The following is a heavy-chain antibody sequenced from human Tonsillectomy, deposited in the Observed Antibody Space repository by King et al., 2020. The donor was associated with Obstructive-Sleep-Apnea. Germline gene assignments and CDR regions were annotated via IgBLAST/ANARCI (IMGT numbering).Heavy chain of an antibody. CDR2: IFSNDEK. Sequence: VTLKESGPVLVRPTETLTLTCTVSGFSLSHVRMGVSWIRQPPGKALEWLAHIFSNDEKSYSTSLKSRLTISKDTSKSQVVLTMTNMDPLDTATYYCARAGCYGEYFQHWGQGTLVTVSS. J-gene: IGHJ1*01. V-gene: IGHV2-26*01. CDR1: GFSLSHVRMG. D-gene: IGHD2-15*01. CDR3: ARAGCYGEYFQH.